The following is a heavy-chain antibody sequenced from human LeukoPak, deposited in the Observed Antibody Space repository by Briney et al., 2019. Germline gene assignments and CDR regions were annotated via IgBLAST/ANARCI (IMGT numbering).Heavy chain of an antibody. CDR2: IYHSGST. V-gene: IGHV4-4*02. D-gene: IGHD1-26*01. J-gene: IGHJ4*02. CDR3: ASAKWELPFDY. Sequence: SETLSLTCAVSGGSISSSNWWSWVRQPPGKGLEWIGEIYHSGSTNYNPSLKSRVTISVDTSKNQFSLKLSSVTAADTAVYYCASAKWELPFDYWGQGTLVTVSS. CDR1: GGSISSSNW.